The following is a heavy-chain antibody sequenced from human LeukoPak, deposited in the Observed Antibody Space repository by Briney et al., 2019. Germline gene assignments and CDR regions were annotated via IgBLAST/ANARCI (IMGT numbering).Heavy chain of an antibody. Sequence: PSETLSLTCAVYGGSFSGYYWSWIRQPPGKGLEWIGEINHSGSTNYNPSLKSRVTISVDTSKNQFSLELSSVTAADTAVYYCARVDLATVLFDYWGQGTLVTVSS. CDR3: ARVDLATVLFDY. J-gene: IGHJ4*02. CDR1: GGSFSGYY. V-gene: IGHV4-34*01. CDR2: INHSGST. D-gene: IGHD4/OR15-4a*01.